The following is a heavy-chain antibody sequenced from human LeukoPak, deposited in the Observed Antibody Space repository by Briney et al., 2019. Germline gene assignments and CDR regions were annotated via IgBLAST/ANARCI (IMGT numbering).Heavy chain of an antibody. CDR1: GFIFNTYG. V-gene: IGHV3-30*02. J-gene: IGHJ4*02. CDR2: IRNDGSDK. Sequence: GGSLRLSCAASGFIFNTYGMHWVRQAPGKGLEWVAFIRNDGSDKYYAVSVKGRFTISRDNSKNTLYLQMNSLRAEDTAVYYCAKEWGSGSVTFTDDYWGQGTLVTVSS. D-gene: IGHD3-10*01. CDR3: AKEWGSGSVTFTDDY.